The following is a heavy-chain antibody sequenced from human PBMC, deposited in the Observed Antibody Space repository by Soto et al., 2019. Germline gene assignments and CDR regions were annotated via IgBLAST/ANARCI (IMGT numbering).Heavy chain of an antibody. Sequence: ASVKVSCKASGYTFTSYGISWVRQAPGQGLEWMGWISAYNGNTNYAQKLQGRVTMTTDTSTSTAYMELRSLRSDDTAVYYCARIAAAGIGIYYCYYFDYWGQGTLVTVSS. V-gene: IGHV1-18*01. D-gene: IGHD6-13*01. J-gene: IGHJ4*02. CDR1: GYTFTSYG. CDR2: ISAYNGNT. CDR3: ARIAAAGIGIYYCYYFDY.